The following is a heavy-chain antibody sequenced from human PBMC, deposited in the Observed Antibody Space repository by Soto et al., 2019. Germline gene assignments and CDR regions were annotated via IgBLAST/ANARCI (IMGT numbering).Heavy chain of an antibody. CDR1: GGSFSGYY. D-gene: IGHD4-17*01. Sequence: SETLSLTCAVYGGSFSGYYWSWIRQPPGKGLEWMGEINHRGRTNYNPSLKSRLTISVDTSKNQFSLYLTSVTAADTAVYYCARVPSGDYPPYNWFDPWGQGTLVTVSS. V-gene: IGHV4-34*01. CDR2: INHRGRT. J-gene: IGHJ5*02. CDR3: ARVPSGDYPPYNWFDP.